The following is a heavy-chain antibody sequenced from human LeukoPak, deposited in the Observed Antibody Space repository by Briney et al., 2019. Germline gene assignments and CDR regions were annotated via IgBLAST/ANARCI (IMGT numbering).Heavy chain of an antibody. D-gene: IGHD3-3*01. CDR2: ISSSSSYI. Sequence: GGSLRLSCAASGFTFSSYSMNWVRQAPGKGLEWVSSISSSSSYIYYADSVKGRFTISRDNAKNSLYLQMNSLRAEDTAVYYCARELRITIFGVSYFDYWGQGTLVTVSS. V-gene: IGHV3-21*01. CDR1: GFTFSSYS. J-gene: IGHJ4*02. CDR3: ARELRITIFGVSYFDY.